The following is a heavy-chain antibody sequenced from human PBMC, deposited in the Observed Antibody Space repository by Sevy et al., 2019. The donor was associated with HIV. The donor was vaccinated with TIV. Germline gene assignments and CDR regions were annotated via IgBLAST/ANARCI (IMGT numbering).Heavy chain of an antibody. D-gene: IGHD5-12*01. CDR1: GFTFSSYW. CDR3: ARDIVATTGRTAAADY. J-gene: IGHJ4*02. Sequence: GWSLRLSCAASGFTFSSYWMSWVRQAPGKGLEWVANIKQDGSEKYYVDSVKGRFTISRDNAKNSLYLQMNSLRAEDTAVYYCARDIVATTGRTAAADYWGQGTLVTISS. V-gene: IGHV3-7*03. CDR2: IKQDGSEK.